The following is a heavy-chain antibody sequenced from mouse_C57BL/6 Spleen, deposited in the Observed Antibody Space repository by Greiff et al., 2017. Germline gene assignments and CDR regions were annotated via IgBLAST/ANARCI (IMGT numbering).Heavy chain of an antibody. Sequence: VQLKQSGAELVRPGASVKLSCTASGFNIKDDYMHWVKQRPEQGLEWIGWIDPENGDTEYASKFQGKATITADTSSNTAYLQLSSLTSEDTAVYYCTTYYSNLYWGQGTLVTVSA. CDR3: TTYYSNLY. CDR2: IDPENGDT. J-gene: IGHJ3*01. D-gene: IGHD2-5*01. CDR1: GFNIKDDY. V-gene: IGHV14-4*01.